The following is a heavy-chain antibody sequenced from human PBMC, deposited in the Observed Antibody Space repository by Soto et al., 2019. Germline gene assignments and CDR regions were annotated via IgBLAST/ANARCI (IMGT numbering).Heavy chain of an antibody. CDR2: ISAYNGNT. Sequence: QVQLVQSGAEVKKPGASVKVSCKASGYTFTSYGISWVRQAPGQGLEWMGWISAYNGNTNYAQKLQGRVTMTTDTATRTAYMELRSLSSDDTAVYYCARGEHTSIDGYYYGMDVWGHGTTVTVSS. J-gene: IGHJ6*02. D-gene: IGHD1-26*01. V-gene: IGHV1-18*04. CDR1: GYTFTSYG. CDR3: ARGEHTSIDGYYYGMDV.